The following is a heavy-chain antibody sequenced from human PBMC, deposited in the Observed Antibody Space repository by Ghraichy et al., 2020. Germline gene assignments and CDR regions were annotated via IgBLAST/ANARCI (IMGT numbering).Heavy chain of an antibody. J-gene: IGHJ4*02. CDR1: GGSISSYY. D-gene: IGHD1-26*01. CDR3: ARDGRSGNYDY. V-gene: IGHV4-4*07. CDR2: IYTTGST. Sequence: SETLYLTCTVSGGSISSYYWSWIRQPAGKGLEWIGHIYTTGSTNYNPSLKSRVTMLVYTSKNQFSLRLSSVTAADTAVYYCARDGRSGNYDYWGQGTLVTVSS.